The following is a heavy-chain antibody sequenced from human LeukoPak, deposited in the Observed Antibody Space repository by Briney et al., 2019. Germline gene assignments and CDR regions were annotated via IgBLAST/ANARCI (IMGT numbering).Heavy chain of an antibody. CDR1: GYTFTGYY. CDR3: ARASAAAAGRRVDY. D-gene: IGHD6-13*01. CDR2: INPNSGGT. J-gene: IGHJ4*02. Sequence: ASVKVSCKASGYTFTGYYMHWVRQAPGQGLEWMGWINPNSGGTNYAQKFQGRVTMTRDTSISTAYMELSSLRSADTAVYYCARASAAAAGRRVDYWGQGTLVTVSS. V-gene: IGHV1-2*02.